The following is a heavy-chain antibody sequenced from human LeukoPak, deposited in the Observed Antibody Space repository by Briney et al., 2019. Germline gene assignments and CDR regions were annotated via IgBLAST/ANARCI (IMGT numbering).Heavy chain of an antibody. V-gene: IGHV4-59*12. D-gene: IGHD4-17*01. CDR1: GGSLSSYY. J-gene: IGHJ4*02. CDR3: ASGADYGDYYFDY. CDR2: IYYSGST. Sequence: SETLSLTCTVSGGSLSSYYWSWIRQPPGKGLEWIGYIYYSGSTNYNPSLKSRVTISVDTSKNQFSLKLSSVTAADTAVYYCASGADYGDYYFDYWGQGTLVTVSS.